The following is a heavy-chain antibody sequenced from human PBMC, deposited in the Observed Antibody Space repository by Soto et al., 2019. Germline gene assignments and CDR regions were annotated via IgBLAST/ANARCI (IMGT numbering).Heavy chain of an antibody. V-gene: IGHV1-69*06. Sequence: SVKVSCKASGGTFSSYAISWVRQAPGQGLEWMGGIIPIFGTANYAQKFQGRVTITADKSTSTAYMELSSLRSEDTAVYYCARVPWFGEFYYYYGMDVWGQGTKVTVSS. CDR2: IIPIFGTA. CDR1: GGTFSSYA. D-gene: IGHD3-10*01. J-gene: IGHJ6*02. CDR3: ARVPWFGEFYYYYGMDV.